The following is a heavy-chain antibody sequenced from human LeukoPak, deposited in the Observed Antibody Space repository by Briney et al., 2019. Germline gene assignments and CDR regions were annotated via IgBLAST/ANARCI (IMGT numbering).Heavy chain of an antibody. CDR1: GFTFSSYA. Sequence: QTGGSLRLSCAASGFTFSSYAMHWVRQAPGKGLEWVAVISYDGSNKYYADSVKGRFTISRDNSKNTLYLQMNSLRAEDTAVYYCARGAFDSHLWSAGYWGQGTLVTVSS. V-gene: IGHV3-30-3*01. J-gene: IGHJ4*02. CDR3: ARGAFDSHLWSAGY. D-gene: IGHD3-3*01. CDR2: ISYDGSNK.